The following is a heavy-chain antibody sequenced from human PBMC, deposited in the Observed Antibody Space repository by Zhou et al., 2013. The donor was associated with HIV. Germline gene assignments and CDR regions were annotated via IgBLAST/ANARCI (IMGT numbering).Heavy chain of an antibody. J-gene: IGHJ1*01. CDR3: ASPMGYTTYWDQRANFQH. V-gene: IGHV1-2*02. Sequence: VQLVQSGAEVKKPGASVKVSCKASGYTFTGYYLHWVRQAPGQGLEWMGWINPNNGGTNYAQKFLGRVTMTRDTSINTVYMELSRLRSDDTAVYYCASPMGYTTYWDQRANFQHWGQGTLVTVSS. CDR2: INPNNGGT. D-gene: IGHD6-13*01. CDR1: GYTFTGYY.